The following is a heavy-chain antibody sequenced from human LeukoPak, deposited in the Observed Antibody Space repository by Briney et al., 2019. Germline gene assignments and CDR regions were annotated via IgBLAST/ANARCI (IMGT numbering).Heavy chain of an antibody. CDR1: GGSISSYY. Sequence: SETLSLTCTVSGGSISSYYWSWIRQPAGKGLEWIGRIYTSGSTNYNPSLKSRVTMSVDTSKNQFSLKLSSVTAADTAVYYCARDVVRGVISYYYGVDVWGQGTTVTVSS. V-gene: IGHV4-4*07. J-gene: IGHJ6*02. CDR3: ARDVVRGVISYYYGVDV. CDR2: IYTSGST. D-gene: IGHD3-10*01.